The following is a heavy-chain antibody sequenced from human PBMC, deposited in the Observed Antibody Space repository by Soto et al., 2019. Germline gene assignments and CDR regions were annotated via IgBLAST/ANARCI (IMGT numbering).Heavy chain of an antibody. J-gene: IGHJ4*02. CDR3: ARQPGYSSGWYGDYFDY. V-gene: IGHV3-30-3*01. CDR1: GFTFSSYA. D-gene: IGHD6-19*01. Sequence: SLRLSCAASGFTFSSYAMHWVRQAPGKGLEWVAVISYDGSNKYYADSVKGRFTISRDNSKNTLYLQMNSLRAEDTAVYYCARQPGYSSGWYGDYFDYWGQGTLVTVSS. CDR2: ISYDGSNK.